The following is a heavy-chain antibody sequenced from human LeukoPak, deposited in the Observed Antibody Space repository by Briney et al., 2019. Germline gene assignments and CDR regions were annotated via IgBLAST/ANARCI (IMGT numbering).Heavy chain of an antibody. V-gene: IGHV3-30*02. CDR1: GFTFSSYA. CDR3: AKDHSSSSGVDY. Sequence: GGSLRLSCAASGFTFSSYAMSWVRQAPGKGLEWVAFIRYDGSNKYYADSVKGRFTISRDNSKNTLYLQMNSLRAEDTAVYYCAKDHSSSSGVDYWGQGTLVTVSS. J-gene: IGHJ4*02. CDR2: IRYDGSNK. D-gene: IGHD6-6*01.